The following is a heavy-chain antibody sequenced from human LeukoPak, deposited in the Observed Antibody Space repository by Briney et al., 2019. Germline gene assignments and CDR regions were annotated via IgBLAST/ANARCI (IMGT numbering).Heavy chain of an antibody. CDR1: RFTVSSNY. D-gene: IGHD4-17*01. J-gene: IGHJ3*02. V-gene: IGHV3-11*04. Sequence: GGSLRLSCAASRFTVSSNYMSWVRQAPGKGLEWVSYISSSGSTIYYADSVKGRFTISRDNAKNSLYLQMNSLRAEDTAVYYCARQAVTSSPWGAFDIWGQGTMVTVSS. CDR2: ISSSGSTI. CDR3: ARQAVTSSPWGAFDI.